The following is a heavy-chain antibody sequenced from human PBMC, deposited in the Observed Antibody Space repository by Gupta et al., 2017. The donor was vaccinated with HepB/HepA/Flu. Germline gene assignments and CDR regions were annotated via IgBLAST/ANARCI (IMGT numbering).Heavy chain of an antibody. J-gene: IGHJ4*02. CDR3: VRGAGYYFDF. D-gene: IGHD2-21*01. Sequence: DVQLVESGGGLVQPGGSLRLSCAASGFSFSSYWMYWVRQAQGKGLGWVSRVNNDGGSTTYADSVKGRFTISRDNAKNTLFLEMNSLRAEDKAVYYCVRGAGYYFDFWGQGALVTVSS. CDR1: GFSFSSYW. V-gene: IGHV3-74*01. CDR2: VNNDGGST.